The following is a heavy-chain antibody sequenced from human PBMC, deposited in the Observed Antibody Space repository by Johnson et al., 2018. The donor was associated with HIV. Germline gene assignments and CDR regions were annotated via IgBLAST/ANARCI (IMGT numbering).Heavy chain of an antibody. J-gene: IGHJ3*02. Sequence: VQLVESGGGLVQPGGSLRLSCAASRFTFSNYDMYWVRQVTGKGLEWVSSFGSAGDTNYPGSVKGRFTMSRDNSKNTLYLQMNSLRAEDTAMYYCARRGGSGWSAFDIWGQGTIVTVSS. CDR2: FGSAGDT. V-gene: IGHV3-13*01. CDR3: ARRGGSGWSAFDI. D-gene: IGHD6-19*01. CDR1: RFTFSNYD.